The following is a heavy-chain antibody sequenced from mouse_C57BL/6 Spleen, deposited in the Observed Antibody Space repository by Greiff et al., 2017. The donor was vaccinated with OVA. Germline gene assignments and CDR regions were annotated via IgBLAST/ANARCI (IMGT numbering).Heavy chain of an antibody. V-gene: IGHV5-17*01. Sequence: DVKLVESGGGLVKPGGSLKLSCAASGFTFSDYGMHWVRQAPEKGLEWVAYISSGSSTIYYADTVKGRFTISRDNAKNTLFLQMTSLRSEDTAMYYCARAAQATFLYYYAMDYWGQGTSVTVSS. CDR2: ISSGSSTI. J-gene: IGHJ4*01. D-gene: IGHD3-2*02. CDR1: GFTFSDYG. CDR3: ARAAQATFLYYYAMDY.